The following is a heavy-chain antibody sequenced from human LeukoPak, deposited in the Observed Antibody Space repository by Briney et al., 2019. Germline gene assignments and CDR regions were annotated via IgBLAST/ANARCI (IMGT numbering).Heavy chain of an antibody. D-gene: IGHD5-18*01. CDR1: GGSITSYY. CDR2: IHYSGST. V-gene: IGHV4-59*08. Sequence: PSETLSLTRTVSGGSITSYYWTWIRQSPGKGLEWLGYIHYSGSTNDNPSLRSRVTMSIDTSKNQFFLKLRSVTAADTAVYYCARRVSTAMVDYWGQGTLVTVSS. J-gene: IGHJ4*02. CDR3: ARRVSTAMVDY.